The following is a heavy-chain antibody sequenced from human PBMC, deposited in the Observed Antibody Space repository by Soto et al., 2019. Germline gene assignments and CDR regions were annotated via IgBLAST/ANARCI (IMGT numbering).Heavy chain of an antibody. V-gene: IGHV1-69*01. CDR3: ARGLYCGGGCYSDFDY. D-gene: IGHD2-21*02. CDR2: IIPIFGTT. J-gene: IGHJ4*02. CDR1: GGTFSNYP. Sequence: VQLVQSGAEVKKPGSSVKVSCKASGGTFSNYPFIWVRQAPGQGLDWMGGIIPIFGTTDYGQRFQGRVTITAAESTTTAYMELSSLRSADTAVYYCARGLYCGGGCYSDFDYWGQGTLVTVSS.